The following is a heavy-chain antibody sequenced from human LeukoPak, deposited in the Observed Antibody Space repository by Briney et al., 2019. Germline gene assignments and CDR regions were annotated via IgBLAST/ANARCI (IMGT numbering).Heavy chain of an antibody. CDR1: GFTFSSYG. V-gene: IGHV3-7*01. CDR3: ARVSRVRGVIIIYFDY. J-gene: IGHJ4*02. Sequence: PGGSLRLSCAASGFTFSSYGMHWVRQAPGKGLEWVANIKQDGSEKYYVDSVKGRFTISRDNAKNSLYLQMNSLRAEDTAVYYCARVSRVRGVIIIYFDYWGQGTLVTVSS. CDR2: IKQDGSEK. D-gene: IGHD3-10*01.